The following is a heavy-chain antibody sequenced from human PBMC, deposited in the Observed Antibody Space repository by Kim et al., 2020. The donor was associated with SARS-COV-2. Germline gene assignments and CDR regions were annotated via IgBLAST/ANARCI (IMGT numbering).Heavy chain of an antibody. V-gene: IGHV3-20*01. CDR2: INLLGKTT. J-gene: IGHJ5*02. CDR1: GLTFSDSD. D-gene: IGHD2-2*01. CDR3: ARGARCGSTIDLCDH. Sequence: GGSLRLSCAASGLTFSDSDMYWVRQAPGKGLEWVSGINLLGKTTSYADSVKGRFTISRANAKNSFFLQMNNLRAEDTAVYHCARGARCGSTIDLCDHWG.